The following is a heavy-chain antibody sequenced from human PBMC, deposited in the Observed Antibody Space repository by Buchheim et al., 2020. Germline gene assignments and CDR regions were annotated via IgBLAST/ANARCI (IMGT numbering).Heavy chain of an antibody. CDR1: GGSFSGYY. D-gene: IGHD6-19*01. Sequence: QVQLQQWGAGLLKPSETLSLTCAVYGGSFSGYYWSWIRQPPGKGLEWIGEINHSGSTNYNPSLKSRVTISVDTSKNQFSLKLSSVTAADTAVYYCARGHRLVAKYSSGWGGIDYWGQGTL. V-gene: IGHV4-34*01. CDR3: ARGHRLVAKYSSGWGGIDY. J-gene: IGHJ4*02. CDR2: INHSGST.